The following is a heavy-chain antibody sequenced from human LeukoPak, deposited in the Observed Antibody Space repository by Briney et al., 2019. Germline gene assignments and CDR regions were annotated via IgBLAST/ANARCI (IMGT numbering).Heavy chain of an antibody. CDR2: INHSGST. D-gene: IGHD6-6*01. CDR1: GGSFSGYY. Sequence: AETLSLTCAVYGGSFSGYYWSWIRQPPGKGLEWIGEINHSGSTNYNPSLKSRVTISVDTSKNQFSLKLSSVTAADTAVYYCARSIAAPLFDYWGQGTLVTVSS. J-gene: IGHJ4*02. V-gene: IGHV4-34*01. CDR3: ARSIAAPLFDY.